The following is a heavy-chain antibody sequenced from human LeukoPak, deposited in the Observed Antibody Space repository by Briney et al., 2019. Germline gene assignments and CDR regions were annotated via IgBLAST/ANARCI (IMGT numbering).Heavy chain of an antibody. CDR3: VKDTYYHDTTGYYCFDL. CDR1: GLAFSAYK. Sequence: PGGSLRLSCAASGLAFSAYKMHWVRQAPRKGLVWVSRISTDGYTTDYADFVQGRFTASRDNTKNTWSLEMNSLRAEDTAVYYCVKDTYYHDTTGYYCFDLWGQGTLVTVTS. D-gene: IGHD3-9*01. J-gene: IGHJ4*02. CDR2: ISTDGYTT. V-gene: IGHV3-74*01.